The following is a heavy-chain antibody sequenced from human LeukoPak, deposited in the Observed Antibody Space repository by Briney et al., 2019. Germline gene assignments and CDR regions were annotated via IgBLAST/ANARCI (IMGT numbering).Heavy chain of an antibody. V-gene: IGHV3-15*01. D-gene: IGHD4-17*01. CDR2: IKSKTDGGTT. J-gene: IGHJ4*02. Sequence: GGSLRLSCAASGFTFSSYWMSWVRQAPGKGLEWVGRIKSKTDGGTTDYAAPVKGRFTISRDDSKNALYLQMNTLKTEDTAVYYCTTVLGDAIDYWGQGTLVTVSS. CDR1: GFTFSSYW. CDR3: TTVLGDAIDY.